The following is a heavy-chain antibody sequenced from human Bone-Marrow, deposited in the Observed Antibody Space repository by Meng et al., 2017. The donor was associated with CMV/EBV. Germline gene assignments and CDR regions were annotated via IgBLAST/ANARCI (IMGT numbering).Heavy chain of an antibody. Sequence: SETLSLTCSVSGASVNSGRYYWTWVRQAPGNGLEWLGYIYYTGSTNYNPSLRSRITISADTSKSQFSLNLRSATAANTAMSYCVRVLDYEDYFNMDVWGQGTTVTVSS. D-gene: IGHD4-17*01. CDR1: GASVNSGRYY. V-gene: IGHV4-61*01. CDR2: IYYTGST. CDR3: VRVLDYEDYFNMDV. J-gene: IGHJ6*03.